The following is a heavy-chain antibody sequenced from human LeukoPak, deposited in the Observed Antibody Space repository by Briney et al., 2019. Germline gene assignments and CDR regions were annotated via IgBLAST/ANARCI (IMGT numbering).Heavy chain of an antibody. V-gene: IGHV3-53*01. CDR2: IYSGGST. J-gene: IGHJ4*02. D-gene: IGHD1-26*01. CDR1: GFTVSSNY. CDR3: ARVGEGAAKD. Sequence: PGGPLRLSCAASGFTVSSNYMSWVRQAPGKGLEWVSFIYSGGSTYYADSVKGRFTISSDNSKNTLYLQMNSLRVEDTAVYYCARVGEGAAKDWGQGTLVTVSS.